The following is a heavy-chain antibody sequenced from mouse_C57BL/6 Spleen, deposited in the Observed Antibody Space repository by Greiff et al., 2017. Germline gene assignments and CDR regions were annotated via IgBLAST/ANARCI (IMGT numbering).Heavy chain of an antibody. V-gene: IGHV1-63*01. D-gene: IGHD4-1*01. CDR2: IYPGGGYT. J-gene: IGHJ4*01. Sequence: VQLQQSGAELVRPGTSVKMSCKASGYTFTNYWIGWAKQRPGHGLEWIGDIYPGGGYTNYNEKFKGKATLTADKSSSTAYMQFSSLTSEDSAIYYCATGTEGAMDYWGQGTSVTVSS. CDR3: ATGTEGAMDY. CDR1: GYTFTNYW.